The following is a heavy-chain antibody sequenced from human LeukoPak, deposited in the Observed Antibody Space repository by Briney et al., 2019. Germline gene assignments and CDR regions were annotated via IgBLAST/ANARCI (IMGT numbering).Heavy chain of an antibody. J-gene: IGHJ5*02. D-gene: IGHD3-3*01. CDR3: ARANADCTYNYDFWSGCMGRGNWFDP. Sequence: SQTLSLTCTVSGGSISSGDYYWSWIRQPPGKGLEWIGYIHYSGSTYYNPSLKSRVTISVDTSKNQFSLKLSSVTAADTAVYYCARANADCTYNYDFWSGCMGRGNWFDPWGQGTLVTVSS. CDR2: IHYSGST. CDR1: GGSISSGDYY. V-gene: IGHV4-30-4*01.